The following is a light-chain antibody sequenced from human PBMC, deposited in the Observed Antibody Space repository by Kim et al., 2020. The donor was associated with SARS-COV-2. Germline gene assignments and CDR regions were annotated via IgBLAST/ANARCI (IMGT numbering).Light chain of an antibody. CDR3: QQRYSWPRT. CDR1: QSVGTF. V-gene: IGKV3-11*01. CDR2: DAS. Sequence: DIVLTQSPDTLSLSPGERATLSCRAGQSVGTFLAWYQQRPGQAPRLLIYDASNRAAGVPARFAGAGSGTDFTLTINRLEPDDFAIYYCQQRYSWPRTFGHGTKVDIK. J-gene: IGKJ1*01.